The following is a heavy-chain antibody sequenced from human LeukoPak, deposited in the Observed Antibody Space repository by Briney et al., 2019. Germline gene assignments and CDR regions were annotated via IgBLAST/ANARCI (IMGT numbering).Heavy chain of an antibody. CDR1: GFNFSDYY. V-gene: IGHV3-11*01. D-gene: IGHD2-15*01. J-gene: IGHJ4*02. CDR3: VREEEGGSAPYDY. CDR2: ITSGSTI. Sequence: GGSLGLSCAASGFNFSDYYMNWIRQAPGKGLEWLSYITSGSTINYADSVKGRFTISRDNAKNSLYLQMNSLRAEDTAVYYCVREEEGGSAPYDYWGQGTLVTVSS.